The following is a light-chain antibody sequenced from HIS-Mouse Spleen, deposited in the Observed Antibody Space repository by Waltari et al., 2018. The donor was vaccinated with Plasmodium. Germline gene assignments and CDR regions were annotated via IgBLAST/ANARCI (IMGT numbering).Light chain of an antibody. CDR1: AFPKQY. CDR3: QSADSSGTYVV. Sequence: SYELPQPPSVSVSPGQTSRITCSVDAFPKQYAYWYQQKPCQAPVLVIYKDSERPSGIPERFSGSSSGTTVTLTISGVQAEDEADYYCQSADSSGTYVVFGGGTKLTVL. V-gene: IGLV3-25*03. J-gene: IGLJ2*01. CDR2: KDS.